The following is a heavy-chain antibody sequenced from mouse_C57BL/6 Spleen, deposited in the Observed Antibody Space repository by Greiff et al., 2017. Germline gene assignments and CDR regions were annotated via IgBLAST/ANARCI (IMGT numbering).Heavy chain of an antibody. CDR2: IYHGSGNT. Sequence: QVQLQQSGAGLVRPGASVKLSCEASGYTFTDYYINWVNQTPGQGLEWIARIYHGSGNTYYTEKVKGQGTLTAEKSSSTAYMQLSSLTSEDSAVYFCASLYYDYDGGYAMDDWGQGTSVTVSS. D-gene: IGHD2-4*01. CDR3: ASLYYDYDGGYAMDD. J-gene: IGHJ4*01. CDR1: GYTFTDYY. V-gene: IGHV1-76*01.